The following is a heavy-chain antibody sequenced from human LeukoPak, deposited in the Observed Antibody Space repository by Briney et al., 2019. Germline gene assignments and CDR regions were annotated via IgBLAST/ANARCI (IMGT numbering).Heavy chain of an antibody. J-gene: IGHJ3*02. CDR2: IKQDGSQK. Sequence: PGGSLRLSCVASGFTFTNYWMNWVRQAPGKGLEWVASIKQDGSQKSYVDSVKGRFTISRDNAKNSLSLQMDSLRAEDTAVYYCARDRPSYDFWSGYAFDIWGQGTMVTVSS. CDR3: ARDRPSYDFWSGYAFDI. D-gene: IGHD3-3*01. CDR1: GFTFTNYW. V-gene: IGHV3-7*01.